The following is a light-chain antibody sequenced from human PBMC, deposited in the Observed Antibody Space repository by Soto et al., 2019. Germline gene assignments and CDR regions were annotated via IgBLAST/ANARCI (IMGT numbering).Light chain of an antibody. V-gene: IGKV2-28*01. CDR2: LGS. J-gene: IGKJ4*01. CDR3: MQTLQTPLT. Sequence: DIVMTQSPLSLPFTPGEPASISCRSSQSLLYSNGYNYLGWYLQKPGQSPQLLIYLGSDRASGVPDRFSGSGTGTDFTLKISRVEAEDVGVYYCMQTLQTPLTFGGGTKVEIK. CDR1: QSLLYSNGYNY.